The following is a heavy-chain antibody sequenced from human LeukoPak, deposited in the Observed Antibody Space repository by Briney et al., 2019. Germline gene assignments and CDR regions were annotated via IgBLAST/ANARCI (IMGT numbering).Heavy chain of an antibody. V-gene: IGHV4-31*03. CDR3: ARENVVVGLGAFDI. Sequence: PSETLSLTCTVSGGSISSGGYYWSWIRQHPGKGLEWIGYIYYSGSTYYNPSLKSRVTISVDTSKNQFSLKLSSVTAADTAVYYCARENVVVGLGAFDIWGQGTMVTVSS. D-gene: IGHD2-2*01. J-gene: IGHJ3*02. CDR2: IYYSGST. CDR1: GGSISSGGYY.